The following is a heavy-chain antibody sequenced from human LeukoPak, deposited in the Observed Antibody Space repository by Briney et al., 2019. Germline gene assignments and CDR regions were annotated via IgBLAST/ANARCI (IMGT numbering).Heavy chain of an antibody. CDR3: ARGVTAAAGNNWFNP. Sequence: SETLSLTCTVSGGSISGYYWSWIRQPAGKGLEWIGRIYTSGSTNYNPSLKSRVTMSVDTSKNQFSLKLSSVTAADTAVYYCARGVTAAAGNNWFNPWGQGTLVTVSS. CDR1: GGSISGYY. J-gene: IGHJ5*02. CDR2: IYTSGST. D-gene: IGHD6-13*01. V-gene: IGHV4-4*07.